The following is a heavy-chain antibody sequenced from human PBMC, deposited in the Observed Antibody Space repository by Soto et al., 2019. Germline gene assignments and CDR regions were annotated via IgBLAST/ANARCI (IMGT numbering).Heavy chain of an antibody. D-gene: IGHD1-26*01. J-gene: IGHJ5*02. Sequence: QVQLVQSGAEVKKPGASVKVSCKASGYTFTSYDINWVRQATGQGLEWMGWMNPNSGNTGYAQKFQGRVTMTRNTSISTAYMELSSLRSEDTAVYDCARGKMELLVNWFDPWGQGTLVTVSS. V-gene: IGHV1-8*01. CDR3: ARGKMELLVNWFDP. CDR1: GYTFTSYD. CDR2: MNPNSGNT.